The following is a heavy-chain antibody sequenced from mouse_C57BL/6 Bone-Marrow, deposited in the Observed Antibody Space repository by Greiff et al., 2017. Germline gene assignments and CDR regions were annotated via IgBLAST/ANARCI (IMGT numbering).Heavy chain of an antibody. V-gene: IGHV3-6*01. Sequence: EVKLMESGPGLVKPSQSLSLTCSVTGYSITSGYYWNWIRQFPGNKLEWMGYISYDGSNNYNPSLKNRISITRDTSKNQFFLKLNSVTTEDTATYYCARDGDYGSHWYFDVWGTGTTVTVSS. CDR2: ISYDGSN. D-gene: IGHD1-1*01. CDR1: GYSITSGYY. J-gene: IGHJ1*03. CDR3: ARDGDYGSHWYFDV.